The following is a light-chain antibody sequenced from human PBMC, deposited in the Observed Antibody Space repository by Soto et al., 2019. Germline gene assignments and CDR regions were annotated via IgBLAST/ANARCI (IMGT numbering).Light chain of an antibody. J-gene: IGKJ5*01. CDR2: AAS. CDR3: QQRSNWAPIT. V-gene: IGKV3D-20*02. CDR1: HSVSSSH. Sequence: DIVMTQSPSTLSLSPGERATISCRASHSVSSSHLAWYQHKPGQAPRLLIYAASSRATGSPDRFSGGGSGTDFTLTIGSLEPEDFAVYYCQQRSNWAPITFGQGTRLEIK.